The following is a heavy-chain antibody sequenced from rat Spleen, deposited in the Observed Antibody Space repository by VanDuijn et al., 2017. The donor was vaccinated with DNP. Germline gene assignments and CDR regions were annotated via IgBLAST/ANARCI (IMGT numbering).Heavy chain of an antibody. V-gene: IGHV5-17*01. Sequence: EVQLVESGGGLVQPGRSMKLSCAASGFTFSHYGMAWVRQAPKKGLEWVASITPDGSTTYYPDTVKGRFMISKDDARDTGYLQMDSLRSEDTATYYCARHGRYWGQGVMVTVSS. CDR2: ITPDGSTT. CDR1: GFTFSHYG. J-gene: IGHJ2*01. CDR3: ARHGRY.